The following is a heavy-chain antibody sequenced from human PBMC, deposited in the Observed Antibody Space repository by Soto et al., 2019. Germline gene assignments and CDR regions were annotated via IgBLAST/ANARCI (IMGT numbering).Heavy chain of an antibody. D-gene: IGHD3-22*01. J-gene: IGHJ3*02. V-gene: IGHV1-69*13. Sequence: SVKVYCKASGGTFSSYAISWVRQAPGQGLEWMGGIIPIFGTANYAQKFQGRVTITADESTSTAYMELSSLRSEDTAVYYCARARREIVVVRVISGAFDIWGQGTMVTVSS. CDR1: GGTFSSYA. CDR3: ARARREIVVVRVISGAFDI. CDR2: IIPIFGTA.